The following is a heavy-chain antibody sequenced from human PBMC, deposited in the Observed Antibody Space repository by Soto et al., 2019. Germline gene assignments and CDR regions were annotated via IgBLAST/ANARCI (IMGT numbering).Heavy chain of an antibody. CDR3: ARRYSGYDLEGRGYYYYYMDV. Sequence: GGSLRLSCAASGFTFISYLMHWVRQAPGKGLVWVSRINSDGSSTSYADSVKGRFTISRDNARNTLFLQMNSLRAEDTAVYYCARRYSGYDLEGRGYYYYYMDVWGKGTTVTVSS. CDR1: GFTFISYL. D-gene: IGHD5-12*01. J-gene: IGHJ6*03. CDR2: INSDGSST. V-gene: IGHV3-74*01.